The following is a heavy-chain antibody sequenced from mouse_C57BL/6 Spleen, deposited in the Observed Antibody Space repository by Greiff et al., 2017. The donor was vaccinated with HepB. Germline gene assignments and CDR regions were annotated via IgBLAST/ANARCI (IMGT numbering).Heavy chain of an antibody. Sequence: QVQLQQPGAELVKPGASVKLSCKASGYTFTSYWMHWVKQRPGQGLEWIGMIHPNSGSTNYNEKFKSKATLTVDKSSSTAYMQLSSLTSEDSAVYYCPGSSYPFYAMDYWGQGTSVTVSS. D-gene: IGHD1-1*01. J-gene: IGHJ4*01. CDR1: GYTFTSYW. V-gene: IGHV1-64*01. CDR3: PGSSYPFYAMDY. CDR2: IHPNSGST.